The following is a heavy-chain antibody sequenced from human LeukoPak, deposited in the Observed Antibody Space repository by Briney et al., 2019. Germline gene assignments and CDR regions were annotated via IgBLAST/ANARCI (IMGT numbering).Heavy chain of an antibody. D-gene: IGHD6-6*01. J-gene: IGHJ6*02. CDR3: ARAVTRPSYYYYGMDV. CDR1: GFTLSSYG. V-gene: IGHV3-33*01. CDR2: IWYDGSNK. Sequence: GRSLRLSCAASGFTLSSYGMHWVRQAPGKGLEWVAVIWYDGSNKYYADSVKGRFTISRDNSKNTLYLQMNSLRAEDTAMYYCARAVTRPSYYYYGMDVWGQGTTVTVSS.